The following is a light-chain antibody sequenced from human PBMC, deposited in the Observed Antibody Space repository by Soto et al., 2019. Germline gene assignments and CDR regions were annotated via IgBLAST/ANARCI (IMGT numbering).Light chain of an antibody. CDR3: QRYDSYWT. CDR2: KAS. J-gene: IGKJ1*01. CDR1: QSISTW. Sequence: DIQMTQSPSTLSASVGDRVTITCRASQSISTWLAWYQQKPGKDPKLLIYKASSWESGVPSRFSGSGSGTELNLTIRSQQPDDFATYYCQRYDSYWTFGEGNKVEIK. V-gene: IGKV1-5*03.